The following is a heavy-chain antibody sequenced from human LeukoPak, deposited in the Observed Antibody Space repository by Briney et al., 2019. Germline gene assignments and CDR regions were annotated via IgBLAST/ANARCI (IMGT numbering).Heavy chain of an antibody. CDR2: ISSSGTYI. V-gene: IGHV3-21*01. J-gene: IGHJ4*02. CDR1: GFTFSSYS. D-gene: IGHD3-16*01. Sequence: GGSLRLSCAASGFTFSSYSMNWVRQAPGKGLEWVSYISSSGTYIYYADSVKGRFTISRDNAKKSLYLQMNSLRAEDTAVYYCARDSGESDFDYWGQGTLVTVSS. CDR3: ARDSGESDFDY.